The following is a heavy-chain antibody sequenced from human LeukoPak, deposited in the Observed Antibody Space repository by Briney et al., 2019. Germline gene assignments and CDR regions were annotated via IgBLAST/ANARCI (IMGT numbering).Heavy chain of an antibody. CDR2: ITSDGTTS. V-gene: IGHV3-74*01. CDR1: GFTFSSWY. CDR3: ASPKPDY. Sequence: GGSLRLSCAASGFTFSSWYMYWVRQRPGKGLEWLCRITSDGTTSYYADSVRGRFTISRHNAKNTLYLQMNSLTDEDTAVYYCASPKPDYWGQGTLVTVSS. J-gene: IGHJ4*02.